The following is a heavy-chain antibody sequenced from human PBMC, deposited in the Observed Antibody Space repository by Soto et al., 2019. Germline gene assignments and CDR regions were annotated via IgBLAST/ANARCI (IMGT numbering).Heavy chain of an antibody. J-gene: IGHJ6*02. V-gene: IGHV3-53*01. CDR1: GFTVSSNY. CDR2: IYSGGST. CDR3: ARSLVVVAATPDYYGMDV. Sequence: GGSLRLSCAASGFTVSSNYMSWVRQAPGKGLEWVSVIYSGGSTYYADSVKGRFTISRDNSKNTLYLKMNSLRAEDTAVYYCARSLVVVAATPDYYGMDVWGQGTTVTVSS. D-gene: IGHD2-15*01.